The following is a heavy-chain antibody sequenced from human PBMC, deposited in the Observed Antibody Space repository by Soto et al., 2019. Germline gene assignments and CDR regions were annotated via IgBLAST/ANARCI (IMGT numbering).Heavy chain of an antibody. D-gene: IGHD2-2*01. CDR2: IFSNDEK. V-gene: IGHV2-26*01. CDR3: ARINRYPLSGAFDI. CDR1: GFSLSNARMG. Sequence: QVTLKESGPVLVKPTETLTLTCTVSGFSLSNARMGVSWIRQPPGKALEWLAHIFSNDEKSYSTSLKSRLTISKDTSKSQVVLTMTNMDPVDRATYYCARINRYPLSGAFDIWGQGTMVTVSS. J-gene: IGHJ3*02.